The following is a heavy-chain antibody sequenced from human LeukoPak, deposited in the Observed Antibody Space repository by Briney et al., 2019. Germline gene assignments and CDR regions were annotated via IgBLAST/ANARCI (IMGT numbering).Heavy chain of an antibody. V-gene: IGHV3-74*01. CDR2: INSDGSST. CDR1: GFNFLSYY. D-gene: IGHD6-19*01. J-gene: IGHJ4*02. CDR3: AREYSSGWYENYFDY. Sequence: GGSLRLSCAASGFNFLSYYMHWVRQDPGKGLVWVSRINSDGSSTRYADSVKGRFTISRDNAKNTLYLQMNSLRAEDTAVYYCAREYSSGWYENYFDYWGQGTLVTVSS.